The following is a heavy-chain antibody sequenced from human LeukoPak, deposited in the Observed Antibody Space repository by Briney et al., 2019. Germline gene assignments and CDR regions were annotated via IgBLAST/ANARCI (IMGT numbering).Heavy chain of an antibody. CDR2: IIPIFGTA. J-gene: IGHJ4*02. Sequence: SVKVSCKASGYTFTSYAISWVRQAPGQGLEWMGGIIPIFGTANYAQKFQGRVTITADESTSTAYMELSSLRSEDTAVYYCARAPVTWGVATIVFDYWGQGTLVTVSS. CDR3: ARAPVTWGVATIVFDY. CDR1: GYTFTSYA. D-gene: IGHD5-12*01. V-gene: IGHV1-69*13.